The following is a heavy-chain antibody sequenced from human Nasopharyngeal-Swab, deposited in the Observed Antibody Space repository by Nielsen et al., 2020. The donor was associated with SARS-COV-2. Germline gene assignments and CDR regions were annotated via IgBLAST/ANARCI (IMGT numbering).Heavy chain of an antibody. CDR1: GFTFTSSA. CDR2: IVVGSGYT. Sequence: SVKVSCKASGFTFTSSAVQWVRQARGQRLEWIGWIVVGSGYTNYAQKFQERVTITRDMSTSTAYMEVSSLRSEDTAVYFCAADLQTTMAHWYFDLWGCGTLVTVSS. CDR3: AADLQTTMAHWYFDL. D-gene: IGHD1/OR15-1a*01. V-gene: IGHV1-58*01. J-gene: IGHJ2*01.